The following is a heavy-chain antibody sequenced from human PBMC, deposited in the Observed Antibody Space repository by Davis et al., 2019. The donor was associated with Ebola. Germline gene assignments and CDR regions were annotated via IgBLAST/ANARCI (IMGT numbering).Heavy chain of an antibody. J-gene: IGHJ6*02. CDR1: GGTFSNFA. Sequence: SVKVSCKASGGTFSNFAISWLRQAPGHGLEWMGGIIPIFGTANYAQRFQGRVTMTADESTSTAYMELSSLRSEDTAVYYCARGGGLQYYYYYGMDVWGQGTTVTVSS. V-gene: IGHV1-69*13. D-gene: IGHD5-24*01. CDR2: IIPIFGTA. CDR3: ARGGGLQYYYYYGMDV.